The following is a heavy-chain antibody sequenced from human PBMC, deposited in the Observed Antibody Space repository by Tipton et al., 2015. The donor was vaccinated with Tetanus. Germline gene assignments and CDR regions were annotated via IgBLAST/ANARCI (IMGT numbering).Heavy chain of an antibody. V-gene: IGHV5-51*01. CDR3: ARLPKHYSASGST. CDR2: IYPGDSDA. J-gene: IGHJ5*02. Sequence: QLVQSGAEVKKPGESLKTSCKASGHNSRSYWVSWVRQMPGKGLEWMGIIYPGDSDATYNPSFQGQVTISADKSIHTAYLQWASLKPSDTAIYFCARLPKHYSASGSTWGQGTQVTVSS. D-gene: IGHD3-10*01. CDR1: GHNSRSYW.